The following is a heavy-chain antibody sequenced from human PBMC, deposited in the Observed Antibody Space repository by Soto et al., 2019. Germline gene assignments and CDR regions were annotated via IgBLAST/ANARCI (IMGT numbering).Heavy chain of an antibody. Sequence: KPSETLSLTCAVYGGSFSGYYWSWIRQPPGKGLEWIGEINHSGSTNYNPSLKSRVTISVDTSKNQFSLKLSSVTAADTAVYYCARGGMWYMKQWLVRSHYGMDVWGQGTTVTVSS. CDR3: ARGGMWYMKQWLVRSHYGMDV. D-gene: IGHD6-19*01. V-gene: IGHV4-34*01. J-gene: IGHJ6*02. CDR1: GGSFSGYY. CDR2: INHSGST.